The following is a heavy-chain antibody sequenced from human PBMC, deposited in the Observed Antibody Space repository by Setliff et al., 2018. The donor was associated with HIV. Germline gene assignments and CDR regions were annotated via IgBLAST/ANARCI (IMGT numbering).Heavy chain of an antibody. Sequence: PGGSLRLSCATSGFTFSDYYMSWIRQAPGKGLEWLSFINSSSSYTNYADSVKGRFTISRDNAKNSMYLQMSSLRVEDTAVYYCAREGCGDGTCYAPDLWGQGTLVTVSS. V-gene: IGHV3-11*06. CDR2: INSSSSYT. CDR1: GFTFSDYY. J-gene: IGHJ4*02. CDR3: AREGCGDGTCYAPDL. D-gene: IGHD2-15*01.